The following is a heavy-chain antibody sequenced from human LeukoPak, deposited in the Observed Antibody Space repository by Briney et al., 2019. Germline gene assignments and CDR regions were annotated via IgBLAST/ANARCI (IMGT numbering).Heavy chain of an antibody. CDR1: GGSISSSSYY. J-gene: IGHJ4*02. Sequence: SETLSLTCTVSGGSISSSSYYWGWIRQPPGKALEWIGGLYYSGSTYYNPSLKRRVTISVEPSKNQFSLKLSSVTAADTAVYYCALAYCGGDCYWPNYFDYWGQGTLVTVSS. CDR3: ALAYCGGDCYWPNYFDY. V-gene: IGHV4-39*01. D-gene: IGHD2-21*02. CDR2: LYYSGST.